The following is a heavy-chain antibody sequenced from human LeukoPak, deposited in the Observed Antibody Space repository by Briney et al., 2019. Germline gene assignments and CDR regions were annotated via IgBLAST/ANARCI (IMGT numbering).Heavy chain of an antibody. Sequence: PGGSLRLSCAASGFTFDDYGMSWVRQAPGKGLEWVSGINWNGGSTGYADSVKGRFTISRDNAKNSLYLQMNSLRAEDTALYYCARARADDPYYYYDMDVWGQGTTVTVSS. D-gene: IGHD3-16*01. CDR2: INWNGGST. CDR1: GFTFDDYG. V-gene: IGHV3-20*04. CDR3: ARARADDPYYYYDMDV. J-gene: IGHJ6*02.